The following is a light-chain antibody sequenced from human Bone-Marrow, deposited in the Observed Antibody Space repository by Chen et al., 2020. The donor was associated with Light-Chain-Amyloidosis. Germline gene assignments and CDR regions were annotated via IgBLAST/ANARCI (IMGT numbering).Light chain of an antibody. CDR2: DDS. J-gene: IGLJ3*02. CDR1: NIGSTS. CDR3: QVWDRSSDRPV. V-gene: IGLV3-21*02. Sequence: SYVLTQPSSVSVAPGQTATIACGGNNIGSTSVHWYQQTPGQAPLLVVYDDSDRHSGIPARLSGSNSGHTATLTISRVEAGDEADYYCQVWDRSSDRPVFGGGTKLTVL.